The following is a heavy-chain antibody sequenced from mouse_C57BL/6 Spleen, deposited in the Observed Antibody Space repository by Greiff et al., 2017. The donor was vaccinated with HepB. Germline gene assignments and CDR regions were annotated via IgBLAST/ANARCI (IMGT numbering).Heavy chain of an antibody. V-gene: IGHV5-16*01. J-gene: IGHJ2*01. CDR2: INYDGSST. CDR3: ARVYYDYDAGFFDY. Sequence: DVQLVESEGGLVQPGSSMKLSCTASGFTFSDYYMAWVRQVPEKGLEWVANINYDGSSTYYLDSLKSRFIISRDNAKNILYLQMSSLKSEDTATYYCARVYYDYDAGFFDYWGQGTTLTVSS. D-gene: IGHD2-4*01. CDR1: GFTFSDYY.